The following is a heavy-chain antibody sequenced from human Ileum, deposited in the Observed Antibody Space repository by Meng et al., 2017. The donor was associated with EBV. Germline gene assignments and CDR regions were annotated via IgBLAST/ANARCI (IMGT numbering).Heavy chain of an antibody. J-gene: IGHJ5*02. Sequence: QVPRVQSGAEVKKPGASVKVSCNASGYTFINHDINWVRQAAGQGLESIGWMNSYTGNAGYAQKFRGRVTMTRDTSINTAYLEVISLTSEDTAVYYCARGSGAGGRDWFDPWGQGTLVTVSS. D-gene: IGHD3-16*01. V-gene: IGHV1-8*01. CDR1: GYTFINHD. CDR2: MNSYTGNA. CDR3: ARGSGAGGRDWFDP.